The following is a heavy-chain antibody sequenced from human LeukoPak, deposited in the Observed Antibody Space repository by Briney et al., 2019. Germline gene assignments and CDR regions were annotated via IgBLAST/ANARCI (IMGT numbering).Heavy chain of an antibody. J-gene: IGHJ5*02. V-gene: IGHV4-59*07. CDR1: AGASISYF. Sequence: SVTLNITCCVSAGASISYFCSSLRQSPPKHLSCIGYTCSSGSGSANYNPSLKSRVTISLDTSKNQLFLKLNSVTAADTAVYYCARGYRSGWNYNWFDPWGQGTLVTVSS. CDR2: TCSSGSGSA. CDR3: ARGYRSGWNYNWFDP. D-gene: IGHD6-19*01.